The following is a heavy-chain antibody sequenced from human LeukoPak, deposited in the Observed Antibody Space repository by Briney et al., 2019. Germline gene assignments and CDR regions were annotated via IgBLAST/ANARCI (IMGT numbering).Heavy chain of an antibody. Sequence: GGSLRLSCATSGFSFGTFWMNWVRQAPGKGLEWVSSISSSSSYIYYADSVKGRFTISRDNAKNLLYLQMNSLRAEDTAVYYCARDRTWGQGTLVTVSS. CDR2: ISSSSSYI. V-gene: IGHV3-21*01. CDR3: ARDRT. J-gene: IGHJ5*02. CDR1: GFSFGTFW.